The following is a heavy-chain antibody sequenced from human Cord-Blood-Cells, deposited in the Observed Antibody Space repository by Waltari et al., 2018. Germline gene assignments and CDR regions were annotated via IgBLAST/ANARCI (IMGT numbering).Heavy chain of an antibody. J-gene: IGHJ4*02. CDR2: ISWNSGSI. CDR3: AKLGTGY. D-gene: IGHD7-27*01. CDR1: GFTFVDYA. V-gene: IGHV3-9*01. Sequence: EVQLVESVGGLVQPGRSLRLSCAASGFTFVDYAMHWVRQAPGKGLEWVSGISWNSGSIGYADSVKGRFTISRDNAKNSLYLQMNSLRAEDTALYYCAKLGTGYWGQGTLVTVSS.